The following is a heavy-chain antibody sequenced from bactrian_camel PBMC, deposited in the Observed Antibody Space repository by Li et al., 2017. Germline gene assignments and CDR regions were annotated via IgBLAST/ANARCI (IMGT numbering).Heavy chain of an antibody. CDR1: GLSHCKYD. Sequence: VQLVESGGDSVQAGGSLRLSCVVSGLSHCKYDSVWYRQIPGARHELVAALGSDGETTYADFVKGRFTASHDDAKNTLYLQMDSLKPEDTAIYYCAATTARTMRRHRLLVQDEYNYWGQGTQVTVS. D-gene: IGHD1*01. J-gene: IGHJ4*01. V-gene: IGHV3S53*01. CDR3: AATTARTMRRHRLLVQDEYNY. CDR2: LGSDGET.